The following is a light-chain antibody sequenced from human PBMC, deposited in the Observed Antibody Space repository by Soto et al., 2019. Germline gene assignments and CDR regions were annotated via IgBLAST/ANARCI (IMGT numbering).Light chain of an antibody. CDR3: QQRSNWPPKIT. CDR2: GAS. Sequence: EIVMMQSAATLSVSPGERATLSCRASQSVSSNLAWYQQKPGQAPRLLIYGASTRATGIPARFSGSGSLKDFTLNISSLEPEDFAVYYCQQRSNWPPKITFGQGTRLEIK. CDR1: QSVSSN. V-gene: IGKV3-15*01. J-gene: IGKJ5*01.